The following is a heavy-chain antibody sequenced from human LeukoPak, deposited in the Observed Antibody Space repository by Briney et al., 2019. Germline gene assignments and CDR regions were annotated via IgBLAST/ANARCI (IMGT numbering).Heavy chain of an antibody. CDR2: IYYSGST. Sequence: SETLSLTCTVSGGSISSSSYYWGWIRQPPGKGLEWIGSIYYSGSTYYNPSLKSRVTISVDTSKNQFSLKLSSVTAADTAVYYCARIDYGGGYYYYYYYMDVWGKGTTVTVSS. D-gene: IGHD2-8*01. CDR1: GGSISSSSYY. CDR3: ARIDYGGGYYYYYYYMDV. V-gene: IGHV4-39*01. J-gene: IGHJ6*03.